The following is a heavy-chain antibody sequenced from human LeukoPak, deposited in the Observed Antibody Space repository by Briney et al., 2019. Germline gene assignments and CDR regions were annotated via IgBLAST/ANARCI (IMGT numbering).Heavy chain of an antibody. J-gene: IGHJ6*03. CDR2: ISYDGSNR. CDR3: AKDSAFYYIDV. V-gene: IGHV3-30*18. Sequence: GGSLRLSCAASGFTFSSYGMHWVRQAPGKGLEWVAVISYDGSNRYYADSVKGRFTISRDTSKNTLYLQMNSLKGDDTAVYYCAKDSAFYYIDVWGKGTTVIISS. D-gene: IGHD3-10*01. CDR1: GFTFSSYG.